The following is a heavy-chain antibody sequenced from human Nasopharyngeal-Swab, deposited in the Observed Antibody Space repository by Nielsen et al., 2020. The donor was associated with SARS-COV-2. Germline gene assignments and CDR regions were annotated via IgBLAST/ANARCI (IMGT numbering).Heavy chain of an antibody. CDR3: ARGKTGILEWLLPDEMSYGMDV. J-gene: IGHJ6*02. V-gene: IGHV4-39*07. CDR2: IYYSGST. D-gene: IGHD3-3*01. Sequence: WIRQRPGKGLEWIGSIYYSGSTYYNPSLKSRVTISVDTSKNQFSLKLSSVAAADTAVYYCARGKTGILEWLLPDEMSYGMDVWGQGTTVTVSS.